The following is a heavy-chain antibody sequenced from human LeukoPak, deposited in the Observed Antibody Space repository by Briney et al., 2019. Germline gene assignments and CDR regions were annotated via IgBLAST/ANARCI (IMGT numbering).Heavy chain of an antibody. V-gene: IGHV3-7*01. J-gene: IGHJ4*02. CDR1: GFTFSSYG. CDR3: ARDGYDFWSGYQMAFDY. Sequence: GGSLRLSCAASGFTFSSYGMHWVRQAPGKELEWVANIKQDGSEKYYVDSVKGRFTISRDNAKNSLYLQMNSLRAEDTAVYYCARDGYDFWSGYQMAFDYWGQGTLVTVSS. CDR2: IKQDGSEK. D-gene: IGHD3-3*01.